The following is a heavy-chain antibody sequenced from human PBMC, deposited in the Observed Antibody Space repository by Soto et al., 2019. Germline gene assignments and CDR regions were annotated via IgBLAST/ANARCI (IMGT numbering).Heavy chain of an antibody. D-gene: IGHD3-22*01. CDR1: GFTFSSYD. J-gene: IGHJ4*02. CDR3: ARDPSVDSSGYYDY. Sequence: GGSLRLSCAASGFTFSSYDMHWVRQATGKGLEWVSAIGTAGDTYYPGSVKGRFTISRENAKNSLYLQMNSLRAEDTAVYYCARDPSVDSSGYYDYWGQGTLVXVSS. V-gene: IGHV3-13*01. CDR2: IGTAGDT.